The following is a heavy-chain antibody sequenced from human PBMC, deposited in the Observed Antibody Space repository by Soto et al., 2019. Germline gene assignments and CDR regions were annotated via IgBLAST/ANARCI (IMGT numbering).Heavy chain of an antibody. J-gene: IGHJ5*02. CDR1: GGSISIGTYY. CDR3: ARQSRYLNWFDP. Sequence: PSETLSLTCTVSGGSISIGTYYWSWIRQHPGKGLEWIGYIYYSGSTYYNPSLKSRVTISVDTSKKQFSLKLSSVTAADTAVYYCARQSRYLNWFDPWGQGTLVTVSS. CDR2: IYYSGST. D-gene: IGHD2-21*01. V-gene: IGHV4-31*03.